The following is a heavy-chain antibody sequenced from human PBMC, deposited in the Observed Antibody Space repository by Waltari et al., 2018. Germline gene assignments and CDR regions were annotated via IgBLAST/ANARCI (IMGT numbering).Heavy chain of an antibody. V-gene: IGHV4-39*01. J-gene: IGHJ6*02. Sequence: QLQLQGSGPGLVKPSETLSLACTVAGGSVSSRIYFWDWIRQPPGKGLEWIGSIYYTGNTYYNPSLKSRVTISIDTSENQFSLNLSSVTAADTAVYFCARRNSKDYYYGMDVWGQGTTVTVSS. CDR2: IYYTGNT. CDR1: GGSVSSRIYF. CDR3: ARRNSKDYYYGMDV.